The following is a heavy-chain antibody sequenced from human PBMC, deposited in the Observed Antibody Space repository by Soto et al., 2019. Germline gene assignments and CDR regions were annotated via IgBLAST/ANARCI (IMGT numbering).Heavy chain of an antibody. D-gene: IGHD7-27*01. CDR2: ISSSSSTI. CDR3: ARDTDQTGAAFHDAFDI. Sequence: GESLKISCAASGFTFSSYSMNWVRQAPGKGLEWVSYISSSSSTIYYADSVKGRFTISRDNAKNSLYLQMNSLRAEDTAVYYCARDTDQTGAAFHDAFDIWGQGTMVTVSS. V-gene: IGHV3-48*04. J-gene: IGHJ3*02. CDR1: GFTFSSYS.